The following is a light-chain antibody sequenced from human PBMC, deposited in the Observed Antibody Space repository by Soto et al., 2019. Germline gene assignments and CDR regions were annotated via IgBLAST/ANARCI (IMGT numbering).Light chain of an antibody. J-gene: IGKJ1*01. V-gene: IGKV3-20*01. CDR2: GAS. CDR1: QRVTSDF. CDR3: QQYGHSLTWT. Sequence: EVVLAQSPGTLSLSPGERATLSCRATQRVTSDFLAWYQQKPGQAPRLLIYGASSRATGIPDRFSGSGSGTDFTLTISRLEPEDFAVYYCQQYGHSLTWTFGHGTKVELK.